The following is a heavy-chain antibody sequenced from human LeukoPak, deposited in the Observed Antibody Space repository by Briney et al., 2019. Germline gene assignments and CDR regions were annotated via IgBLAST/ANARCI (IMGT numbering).Heavy chain of an antibody. CDR2: IYYSGST. Sequence: SETPSLTCTVSGGSISSYYWSWIRQPPGKGLEWIGYIYYSGSTNYNPSLKSRVTISVDTSKNQFSLKLSSVTAADTAVYYCARGLQTYFDYWGQGTLVTVSS. D-gene: IGHD5-24*01. J-gene: IGHJ4*02. CDR3: ARGLQTYFDY. V-gene: IGHV4-59*01. CDR1: GGSISSYY.